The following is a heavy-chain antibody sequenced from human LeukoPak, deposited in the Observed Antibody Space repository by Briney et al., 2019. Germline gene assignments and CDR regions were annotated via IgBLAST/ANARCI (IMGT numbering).Heavy chain of an antibody. CDR3: ARGVPDFWSGRWYFDL. CDR2: IHYTETS. D-gene: IGHD3-3*01. Sequence: SETLSLTCTVSGASISSQYWSWIRKTPGKGLEWIAYIHYTETSKYNPSLKSRVTISIDTSMNQFSLKLSSVTAADTAVYYCARGVPDFWSGRWYFDLWGRGTLVTVSS. CDR1: GASISSQY. J-gene: IGHJ2*01. V-gene: IGHV4-59*11.